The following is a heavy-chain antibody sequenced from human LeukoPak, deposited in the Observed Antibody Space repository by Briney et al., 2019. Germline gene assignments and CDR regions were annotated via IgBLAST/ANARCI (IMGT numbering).Heavy chain of an antibody. V-gene: IGHV4-34*01. Sequence: SETLSLTCAVYGGSFSGYYWSWIRQPPGKGLEWIGEINHSGSTNYNPSLKSRVTISVDTSKNQFSLKLSSVTAADTAVYYCARVELGTTGTTYYFDYWGQGTLVTDSS. CDR2: INHSGST. D-gene: IGHD1-1*01. CDR3: ARVELGTTGTTYYFDY. CDR1: GGSFSGYY. J-gene: IGHJ4*02.